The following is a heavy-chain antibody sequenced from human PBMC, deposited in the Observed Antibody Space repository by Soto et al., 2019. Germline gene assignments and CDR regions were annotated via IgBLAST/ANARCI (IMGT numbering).Heavy chain of an antibody. V-gene: IGHV1-2*04. CDR2: INPNSGGT. CDR3: AKDYSNYVGYYGMDV. D-gene: IGHD4-4*01. J-gene: IGHJ6*02. Sequence: ASVKVSCKASGYTFTGYYMHWVRQAPGQGLEWMGWINPNSGGTNYAQKFQGWVTMTRDTSISTAYMKLSRLRSDDTAVYYCAKDYSNYVGYYGMDVWGQGTTVTVSS. CDR1: GYTFTGYY.